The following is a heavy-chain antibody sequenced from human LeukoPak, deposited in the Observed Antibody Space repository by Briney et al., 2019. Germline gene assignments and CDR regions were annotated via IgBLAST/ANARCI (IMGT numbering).Heavy chain of an antibody. CDR2: ISGSGNST. V-gene: IGHV3-23*01. J-gene: IGHJ4*02. CDR1: RFIFNNYA. Sequence: GGSLRLSCAASRFIFNNYAMSWVRQAPGKGLEWVSGISGSGNSTHYADSVKGRFTISRDNSKNTLYLQMNSLRAEDTAVYYCAKVRIPLLWFGESFDYWGQGTLVTVSS. CDR3: AKVRIPLLWFGESFDY. D-gene: IGHD3-10*01.